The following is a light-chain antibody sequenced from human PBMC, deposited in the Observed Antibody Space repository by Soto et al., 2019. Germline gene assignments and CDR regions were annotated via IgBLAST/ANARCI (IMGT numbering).Light chain of an antibody. CDR2: NNN. CDR1: SSNNGAGYE. CDR3: QSSDSSLSGWGYV. Sequence: QSVLTQPPSGSGAPGQRVTISCTGTSSNNGAGYEVHWYQQVPGTTPKLLIYNNNNRPSGVPDRFSGSVSGTSASLAITGLHADDEADYYCQSSDSSLSGWGYVFGTGTKVTVL. V-gene: IGLV1-40*01. J-gene: IGLJ1*01.